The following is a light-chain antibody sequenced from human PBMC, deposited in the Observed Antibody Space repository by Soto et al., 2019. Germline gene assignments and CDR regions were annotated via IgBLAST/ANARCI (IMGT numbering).Light chain of an antibody. J-gene: IGLJ3*02. CDR3: ATWDDTLNGRV. Sequence: QSVLTQPPSASGTPGQRVTISCSGSSSNIGSNSVYWYHQVAGTAPKLLIHSDNQRPSGVPDRFSGSKSGTSASLAISGLQSGDEADYYCATWDDTLNGRVFGGGTKLTVL. CDR2: SDN. CDR1: SSNIGSNS. V-gene: IGLV1-44*01.